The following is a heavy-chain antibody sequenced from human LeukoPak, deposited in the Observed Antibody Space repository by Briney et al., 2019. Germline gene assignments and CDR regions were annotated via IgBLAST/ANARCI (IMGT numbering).Heavy chain of an antibody. Sequence: SETLSLTCAVYGGSFGGYYWSWIRQPPGKGLEWIGEINHSGSTNYNPSLKSRVTISVDTSKNQFSLKLSSVTAADTAIYYCVGADYYYGSVTFGAFRYWGQGILVTVSS. CDR1: GGSFGGYY. V-gene: IGHV4-34*01. D-gene: IGHD3-10*01. CDR3: VGADYYYGSVTFGAFRY. CDR2: INHSGST. J-gene: IGHJ4*02.